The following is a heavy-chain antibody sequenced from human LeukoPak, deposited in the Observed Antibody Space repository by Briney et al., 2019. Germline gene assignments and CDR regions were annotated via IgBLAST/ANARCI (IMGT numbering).Heavy chain of an antibody. J-gene: IGHJ4*02. V-gene: IGHV3-53*01. CDR2: IYGGGST. D-gene: IGHD6-13*01. Sequence: GSLRLSCAASGFTVSSNYMSWVRQAPGKGLEWVSVIYGGGSTYYADSVKGRFTISRDNSKNTLYLQMNSLRAEDTAVYYCASLYSSSWYVDYWGQGTLVTVSS. CDR1: GFTVSSNY. CDR3: ASLYSSSWYVDY.